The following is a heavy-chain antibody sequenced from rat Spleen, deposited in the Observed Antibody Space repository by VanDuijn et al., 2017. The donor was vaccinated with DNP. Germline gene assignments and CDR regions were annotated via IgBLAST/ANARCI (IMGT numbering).Heavy chain of an antibody. CDR2: IIYDGSST. D-gene: IGHD1-4*01. V-gene: IGHV5S10*01. CDR3: ATERRVLPFDY. J-gene: IGHJ2*01. CDR1: GFTFSDYA. Sequence: EVQLVESGGGLVQPGNSLKLSCAASGFTFSDYAMAWVRQSPKTGLEWVATIIYDGSSTYYRDSVKGRFTISRDNANSTLYLQMDSLRSEDTATYYCATERRVLPFDYWGQGGMVTVSS.